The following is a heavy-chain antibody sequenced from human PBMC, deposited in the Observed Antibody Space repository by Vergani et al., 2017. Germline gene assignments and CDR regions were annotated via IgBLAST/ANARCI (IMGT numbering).Heavy chain of an antibody. CDR2: INPSGGST. D-gene: IGHD1-26*01. CDR1: GYTFTSYY. V-gene: IGHV1-46*01. J-gene: IGHJ6*02. Sequence: QVQLVQSGAEVKKPGASVKVSCKASGYTFTSYYMHWVRQAPGQGLEWMGIINPSGGSTSYVQKFQGRVTMTRDTSTSTVYMELSSLRSEDTAVYYCARERGSYFGFDLYYYYYYGMDVWGQGTTVTVSS. CDR3: ARERGSYFGFDLYYYYYYGMDV.